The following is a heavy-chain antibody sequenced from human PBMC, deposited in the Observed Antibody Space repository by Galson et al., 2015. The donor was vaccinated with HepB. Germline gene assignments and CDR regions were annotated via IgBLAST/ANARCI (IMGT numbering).Heavy chain of an antibody. V-gene: IGHV4-39*01. J-gene: IGHJ4*02. CDR2: FYNSGNT. CDR1: GFSINNNTYY. CDR3: ARGRVGRARYFDY. D-gene: IGHD2-15*01. Sequence: ETLSLTCTVSGFSINNNTYYWGWIRQAPGKGLEWIGNFYNSGNTYYNPALKSRLTISVDTSKNRFALKLKSVTVADTAVYFCARGRVGRARYFDYWGQGTLVAVSS.